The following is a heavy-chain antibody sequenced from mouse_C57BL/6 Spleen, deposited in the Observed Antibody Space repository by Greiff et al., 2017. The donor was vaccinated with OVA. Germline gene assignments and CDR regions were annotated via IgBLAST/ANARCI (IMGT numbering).Heavy chain of an antibody. Sequence: EVQLQQSGPGLVKPSQSLSLTCTVTGYSITRGYVWHWIRHFPGNNLERMGYIRYSGSTNYNPSLKSRISITHDTSKNHCFLTLNSVTTEDTATDDCATGSFAMDYWGQGTSVTVSS. D-gene: IGHD1-1*01. CDR1: GYSITRGYV. CDR3: ATGSFAMDY. V-gene: IGHV3-1*01. CDR2: IRYSGST. J-gene: IGHJ4*01.